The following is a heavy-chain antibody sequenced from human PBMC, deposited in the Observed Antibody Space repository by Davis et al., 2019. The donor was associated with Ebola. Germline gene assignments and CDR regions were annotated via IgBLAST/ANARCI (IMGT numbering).Heavy chain of an antibody. J-gene: IGHJ4*02. CDR3: ARGLNQWLGPMGF. CDR1: GSFFSNYY. D-gene: IGHD6-19*01. CDR2: INYRGAT. Sequence: PSETLSLTCDVSGSFFSNYYWSWIRQPPGKGLEWIGEINYRGATNYNPSLESRVTISVDTSKKQFSLRVRSVTAADTATYYCARGLNQWLGPMGFWGQGTLVTVSS. V-gene: IGHV4-34*01.